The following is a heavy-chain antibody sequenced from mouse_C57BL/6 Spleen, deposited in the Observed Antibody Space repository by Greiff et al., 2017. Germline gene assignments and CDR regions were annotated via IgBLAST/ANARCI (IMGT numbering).Heavy chain of an antibody. D-gene: IGHD3-2*02. CDR2: IYPGDGDT. J-gene: IGHJ4*01. CDR1: GYAFSSSW. CDR3: AEAQATYDAMDY. Sequence: QVQLKQSGPELVKPGASVKISCKASGYAFSSSWMNWVKQRPGKGLEWIGRIYPGDGDTNYNGKFKGKATLTADKSSSTAYMQLSSLTSEDSAVYFCAEAQATYDAMDYWGQGTSVTVSS. V-gene: IGHV1-82*01.